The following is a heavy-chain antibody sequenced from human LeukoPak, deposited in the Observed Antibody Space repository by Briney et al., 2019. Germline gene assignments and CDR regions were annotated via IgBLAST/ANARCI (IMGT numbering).Heavy chain of an antibody. CDR3: AKAPPGDLLSFDY. D-gene: IGHD4-17*01. CDR1: GFTFSSYW. V-gene: IGHV3-30*18. J-gene: IGHJ4*02. Sequence: GGSLRLSCVASGFTFSSYWMHWVRQAPGKGLEWVAVISYDGSNKYYADSVKGRFTISRDNSKNTLYLQMNSLRAEDTAVYYCAKAPPGDLLSFDYWGQGTLVTVSS. CDR2: ISYDGSNK.